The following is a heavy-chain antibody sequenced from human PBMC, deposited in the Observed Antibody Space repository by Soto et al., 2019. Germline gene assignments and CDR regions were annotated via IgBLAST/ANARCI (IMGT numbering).Heavy chain of an antibody. Sequence: ASVKVSCKASGGTLSSDAISWVRQAPGQGLEWMGGIIPIFGTANYAQKFQGRVTITADESTSTAYMELSSLRSEDTAVYYCARGVGATQNAFDIWGQGTMVTVSS. V-gene: IGHV1-69*13. D-gene: IGHD1-26*01. CDR1: GGTLSSDA. CDR2: IIPIFGTA. J-gene: IGHJ3*02. CDR3: ARGVGATQNAFDI.